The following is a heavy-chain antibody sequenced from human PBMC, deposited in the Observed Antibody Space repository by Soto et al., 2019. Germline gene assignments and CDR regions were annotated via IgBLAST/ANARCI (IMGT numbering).Heavy chain of an antibody. V-gene: IGHV1-18*04. J-gene: IGHJ4*02. CDR3: ARDSPLDY. CDR2: ISGYDGNT. Sequence: QVQLVQSGAEVKKPGASVKVSCKTSGYTFASYGISWVRQGPGQGFEWMGWISGYDGNTKYAPKLQGRVTITTDRSTSTAYMELRSLRSDDTAVYYCARDSPLDYWGQGTLVTVSS. CDR1: GYTFASYG.